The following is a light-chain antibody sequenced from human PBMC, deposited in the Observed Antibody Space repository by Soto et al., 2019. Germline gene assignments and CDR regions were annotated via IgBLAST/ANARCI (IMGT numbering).Light chain of an antibody. CDR1: QSVSSY. J-gene: IGKJ5*01. CDR2: DAS. Sequence: IVLTQSPATLSLSPGERATLSCRASQSVSSYLAWYQQKPGQAPRLLIYDASNRATGIPARFSGSGSGTEFTLTISSLQSEDFAVYYCQQYNNWPPITFAQGTRLEIK. V-gene: IGKV3-11*01. CDR3: QQYNNWPPIT.